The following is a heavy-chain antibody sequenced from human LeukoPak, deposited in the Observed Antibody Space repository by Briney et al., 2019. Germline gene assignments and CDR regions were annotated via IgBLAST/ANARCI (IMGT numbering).Heavy chain of an antibody. Sequence: GESLKISCKASGYNFFTYWIAWVRQMPGKSLEWMAIINPDNSNIRYSPSFEGQVTISADKSVSTAYLQWSSLKASDTAIYYCARRGYFDGGGNDYWGQGTLVTVSS. D-gene: IGHD2-21*01. V-gene: IGHV5-51*01. CDR3: ARRGYFDGGGNDY. CDR1: GYNFFTYW. J-gene: IGHJ4*02. CDR2: INPDNSNI.